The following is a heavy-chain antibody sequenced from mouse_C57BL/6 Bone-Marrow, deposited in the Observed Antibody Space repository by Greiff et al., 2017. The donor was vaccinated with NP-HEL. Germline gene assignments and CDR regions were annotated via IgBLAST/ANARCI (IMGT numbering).Heavy chain of an antibody. J-gene: IGHJ2*01. Sequence: QVQLQQPGAELVTPGASVKMSCKASGYTFTSYWITWVKQRPGQGLEWIGDIYPGSGSTNYNETFKSKATLTVDTSSITAYMQLSSLTSEDSAVYYCAREGSFYYHGSSFFDYWGQGTTLTVSS. CDR1: GYTFTSYW. CDR3: AREGSFYYHGSSFFDY. CDR2: IYPGSGST. D-gene: IGHD1-1*01. V-gene: IGHV1-55*01.